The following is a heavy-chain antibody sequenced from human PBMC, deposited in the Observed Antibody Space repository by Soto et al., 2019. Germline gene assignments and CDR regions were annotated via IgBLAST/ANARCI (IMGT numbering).Heavy chain of an antibody. CDR1: GFTFSYYR. D-gene: IGHD2-21*02. J-gene: IGHJ3*01. V-gene: IGHV3-74*01. CDR2: IHSDGSST. Sequence: GGSLRLSCAASGFTFSYYRMHWVRQAPGQGLVWVSRIHSDGSSTTYADSVKGRFTISRDNAKNTLYLQMNSLGAEDTAVYYCARGDRGAFDLWGQGTMVTVSS. CDR3: ARGDRGAFDL.